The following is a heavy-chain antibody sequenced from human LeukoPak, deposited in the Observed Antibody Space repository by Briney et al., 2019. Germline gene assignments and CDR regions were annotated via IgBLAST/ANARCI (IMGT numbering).Heavy chain of an antibody. CDR3: ASSPRDGAVAGHYYFDF. CDR1: GYSISGGYH. J-gene: IGHJ4*02. Sequence: SETLSLTCAVSGYSISGGYHWGWIRQPPGKGLEWIGIISHSGFTYYNPSLKSRVTISVDTSKNQFSLMLNSVTAADTAVYYCASSPRDGAVAGHYYFDFWGQGTLVTVSS. V-gene: IGHV4-38-2*01. CDR2: ISHSGFT. D-gene: IGHD6-19*01.